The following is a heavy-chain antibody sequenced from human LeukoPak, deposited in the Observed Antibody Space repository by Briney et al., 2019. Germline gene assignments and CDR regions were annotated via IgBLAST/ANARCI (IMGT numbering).Heavy chain of an antibody. D-gene: IGHD2-2*01. Sequence: PGGSLRLSCAASGFTFSSYGMHWVRQAPGKGREWVAVISYDGSNKYYADSVKGRFTISRDNSKNTLYLQMNSLRAEDTAVYYCAKAIYRYQLLWNDYWGQGTLVTVCS. J-gene: IGHJ4*02. CDR1: GFTFSSYG. CDR3: AKAIYRYQLLWNDY. V-gene: IGHV3-30*18. CDR2: ISYDGSNK.